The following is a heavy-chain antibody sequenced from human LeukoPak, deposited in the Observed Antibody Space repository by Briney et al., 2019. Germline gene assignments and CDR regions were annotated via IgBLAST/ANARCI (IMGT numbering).Heavy chain of an antibody. CDR1: GFTVSSNY. CDR2: ISSNGGST. D-gene: IGHD4-23*01. J-gene: IGHJ3*02. CDR3: ARDTGNSGAFDI. V-gene: IGHV3-64*01. Sequence: PGGSLRLSCAASGFTVSSNYMSWVRQAPGKGLEYVSAISSNGGSTYYANSVKGRFTISRDNSKNTLYLQMGSLRAEDMAVYYCARDTGNSGAFDIWGQGTMVTVSS.